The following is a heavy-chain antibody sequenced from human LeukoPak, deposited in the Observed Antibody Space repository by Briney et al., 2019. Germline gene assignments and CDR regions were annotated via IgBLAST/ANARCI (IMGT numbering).Heavy chain of an antibody. Sequence: ASVKVSCKASGYTFTSYGISWVRQAPGQGLEWMGWISAYNGNTNYAQKLQGRVTMTTDTSTSTAYMELRSLRSDDTAVYYCARDGNSGYDHSLFFYYYYYMDVWGKGTTVTIS. V-gene: IGHV1-18*01. CDR1: GYTFTSYG. J-gene: IGHJ6*03. CDR3: ARDGNSGYDHSLFFYYYYYMDV. D-gene: IGHD5-12*01. CDR2: ISAYNGNT.